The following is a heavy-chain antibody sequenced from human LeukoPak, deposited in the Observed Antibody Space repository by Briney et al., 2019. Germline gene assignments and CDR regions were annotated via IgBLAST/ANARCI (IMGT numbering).Heavy chain of an antibody. CDR3: AKDAQGIVGAPVNWFDP. CDR1: GFTFSRNA. V-gene: IGHV3-33*06. D-gene: IGHD1-26*01. J-gene: IGHJ5*02. Sequence: GGSLRLSCAASGFTFSRNAMNWVRQAPGKGLEWVAVIWYDGSNKKYVESVKGRFTISRDNSKNTVHLQMSSLRGEDTAVYYCAKDAQGIVGAPVNWFDPWGQGTLVTVSS. CDR2: IWYDGSNK.